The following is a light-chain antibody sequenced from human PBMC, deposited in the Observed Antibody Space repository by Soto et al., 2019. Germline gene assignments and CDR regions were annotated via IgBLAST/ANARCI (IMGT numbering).Light chain of an antibody. CDR2: APS. Sequence: DFRMPQSPSSLSAPGGXXVTIICRASXAISNYLAWYQQKPGKVPKLLIYAPSTLQSGVPSRFSGSGSGTDFTLTISSLQPEDVGSYYCQKYDGDPKTFGQGTKVEI. V-gene: IGKV1-27*01. CDR3: QKYDGDPKT. J-gene: IGKJ1*01. CDR1: XAISNY.